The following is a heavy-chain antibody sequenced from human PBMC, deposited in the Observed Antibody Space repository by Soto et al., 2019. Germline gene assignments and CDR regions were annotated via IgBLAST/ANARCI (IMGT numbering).Heavy chain of an antibody. CDR2: ISYDSTKT. Sequence: LRLSCAASGFTFNSYGMHWVRQGPGNGLEWVAFISYDSTKTYYADSVKGRFTISRDHSNSALYVQMNSLTGEDTAVYYCARTRSAWSDFHYYSLDVWGQGTTVTVSS. D-gene: IGHD1-26*01. V-gene: IGHV3-30*03. J-gene: IGHJ6*02. CDR1: GFTFNSYG. CDR3: ARTRSAWSDFHYYSLDV.